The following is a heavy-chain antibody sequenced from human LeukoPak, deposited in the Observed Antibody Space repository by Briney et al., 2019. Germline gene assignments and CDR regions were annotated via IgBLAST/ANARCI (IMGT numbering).Heavy chain of an antibody. J-gene: IGHJ5*02. V-gene: IGHV4-59*02. D-gene: IGHD1-26*01. CDR3: AKAEWELLNWFDP. CDR1: GGSVSDYY. CDR2: VSYSGGT. Sequence: SETLSLTCTVSGGSVSDYYWNWIRQPPGKGLEWIGSVSYSGGTNHNPSFKSRVTMPTDTSKNQFSLRLSSVTAADTAIYYCAKAEWELLNWFDPWGQGTQVTV.